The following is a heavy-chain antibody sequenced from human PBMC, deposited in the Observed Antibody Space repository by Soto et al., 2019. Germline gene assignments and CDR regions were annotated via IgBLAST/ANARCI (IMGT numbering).Heavy chain of an antibody. V-gene: IGHV3-7*03. J-gene: IGHJ4*02. CDR3: ARDRDDILTGYFVY. D-gene: IGHD3-9*01. CDR2: IKQDGSEK. Sequence: ESGGGLVQPGGSLRLSCAASGFTFSSYWMSWVRQAPGKGLEWVANIKQDGSEKYYVDSVKGRFTISRDNAKNSLYLQMNSLRAEDTAVYYCARDRDDILTGYFVYWGQGTLVTVSS. CDR1: GFTFSSYW.